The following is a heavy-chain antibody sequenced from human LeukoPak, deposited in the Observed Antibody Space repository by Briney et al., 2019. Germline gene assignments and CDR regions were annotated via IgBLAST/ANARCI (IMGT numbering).Heavy chain of an antibody. CDR2: IYPSDGRT. Sequence: ASVKVSCKASGYTFINSYIHWMRQAPGQGLEWMGVIYPSDGRTTYARKVLGRVTMTRDTSTSTVHMQLSSLRSEDTAVYYCATDGGHWDFDHLGQGTLVTVST. J-gene: IGHJ4*02. V-gene: IGHV1-46*01. CDR3: ATDGGHWDFDH. D-gene: IGHD7-27*01. CDR1: GYTFINSY.